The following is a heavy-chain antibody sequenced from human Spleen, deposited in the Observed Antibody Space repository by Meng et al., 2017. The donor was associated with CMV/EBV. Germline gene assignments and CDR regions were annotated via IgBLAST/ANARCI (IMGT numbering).Heavy chain of an antibody. CDR2: VSGSGRIT. Sequence: GESLKISCAASGFTLSRYWMHWVRQAPGKGLEWVSGVSGSGRITHYADSVKGRFTISRDNSENTLYLQLDSLRAEDTALYYCAKDRVEGLRDLWGQGTMVTVS. CDR1: GFTLSRYW. J-gene: IGHJ3*01. CDR3: AKDRVEGLRDL. D-gene: IGHD2-15*01. V-gene: IGHV3-23*01.